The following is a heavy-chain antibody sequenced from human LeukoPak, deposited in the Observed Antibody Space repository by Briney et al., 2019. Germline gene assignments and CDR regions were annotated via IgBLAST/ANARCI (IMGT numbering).Heavy chain of an antibody. Sequence: GRSLRLSCVASGFTFSRHGMHWVRQAPGKGPEWVAVIGDTGRAKYYADSVEGRFTASRDNFKNTLYLEMNSLRYDDTALYYCAREAAWGNWYFDHWGRGTLVTVSS. CDR3: AREAAWGNWYFDH. V-gene: IGHV3-30*03. J-gene: IGHJ2*01. CDR2: IGDTGRAK. CDR1: GFTFSRHG. D-gene: IGHD3-16*01.